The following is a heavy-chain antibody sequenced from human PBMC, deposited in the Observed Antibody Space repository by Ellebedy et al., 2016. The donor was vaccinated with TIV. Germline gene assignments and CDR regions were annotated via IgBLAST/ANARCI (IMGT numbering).Heavy chain of an antibody. CDR2: MNPNTGNT. CDR3: ARARPLYSGYDFDY. V-gene: IGHV1-8*01. D-gene: IGHD5-12*01. Sequence: ASVKVSXXASGYTFISYDINWVRQATGQGLEWMGWMNPNTGNTGYAQKFQGRVTMTRNTSISTAYMELNSLRSEDTAVYYCARARPLYSGYDFDYWGQGTLVTVSS. J-gene: IGHJ4*02. CDR1: GYTFISYD.